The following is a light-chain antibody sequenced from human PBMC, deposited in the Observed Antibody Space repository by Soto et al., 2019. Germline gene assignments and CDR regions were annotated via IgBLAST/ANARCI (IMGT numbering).Light chain of an antibody. CDR2: RDG. Sequence: QSVLTQPPSASGTPGQSLTISCSGSSSNIGSHFVYWYQHLPGTAPKLLTFRDGQRPSGVPARFFGSKSGTSASLAITGLRSEDEADYYCAVWDQSLTGWVFGGGTKLTVL. CDR1: SSNIGSHF. J-gene: IGLJ3*02. V-gene: IGLV1-47*01. CDR3: AVWDQSLTGWV.